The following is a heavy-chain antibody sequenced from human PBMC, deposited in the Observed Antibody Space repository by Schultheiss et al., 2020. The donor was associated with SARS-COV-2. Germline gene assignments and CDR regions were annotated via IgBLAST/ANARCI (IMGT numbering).Heavy chain of an antibody. D-gene: IGHD6-19*01. V-gene: IGHV1-18*01. CDR1: GGTFSSYA. CDR2: ISAYNGNT. Sequence: ASVKVSCKASGGTFSSYAISWVRQAPGQGLEWMGWISAYNGNTNYAQKFQGRVTMTRDTSTSTVYMELSSLRAEDTAIYYCATIWPLSSGWAYWGQGTLVTVSS. CDR3: ATIWPLSSGWAY. J-gene: IGHJ4*02.